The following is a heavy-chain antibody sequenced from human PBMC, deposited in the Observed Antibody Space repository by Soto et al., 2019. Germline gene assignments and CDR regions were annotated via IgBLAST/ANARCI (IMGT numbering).Heavy chain of an antibody. V-gene: IGHV1-24*01. CDR2: FDPEDGET. J-gene: IGHJ5*02. Sequence: AASVKVSCKVSGYTLTELSMHWVRQAPGKGLEWMGGFDPEDGETIYAQKFQGRVTMTEDTSTDTAYMELSSLRSEDTAVYYCATFFPVVPAARWFDPWGQGSLVTVSS. CDR3: ATFFPVVPAARWFDP. D-gene: IGHD2-2*01. CDR1: GYTLTELS.